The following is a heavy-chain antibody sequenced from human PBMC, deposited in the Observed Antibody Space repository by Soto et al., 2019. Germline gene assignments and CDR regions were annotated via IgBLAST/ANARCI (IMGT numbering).Heavy chain of an antibody. J-gene: IGHJ3*02. Sequence: EVQLVESGGGLVKPGGSLRLSCAASGFIFTNAWINWVRQAPGKGLEWVGRIKGKTDGGTTDYVAPVKGRFTFSRDDSKNIVYLQMDSLKTEDTAVYFCARDETSGYYYGAFDIWGHGTMVTVSS. D-gene: IGHD3-22*01. CDR2: IKGKTDGGTT. V-gene: IGHV3-15*07. CDR3: ARDETSGYYYGAFDI. CDR1: GFIFTNAW.